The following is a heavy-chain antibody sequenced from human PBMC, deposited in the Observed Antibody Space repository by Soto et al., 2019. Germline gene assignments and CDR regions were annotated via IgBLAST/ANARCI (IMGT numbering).Heavy chain of an antibody. D-gene: IGHD6-13*01. CDR3: ARDRAKGQQLVPPYYYYGMDV. J-gene: IGHJ6*02. V-gene: IGHV1-3*01. CDR2: INAGNENT. CDR1: GYTFSNYA. Sequence: GASVKVSCKASGYTFSNYAIHWVRQAPGQRLERMGWINAGNENTKYSQKFQDRVTITRDASASTAYVELSSLRSEDTAVYYCARDRAKGQQLVPPYYYYGMDVWGQGTTVTVSS.